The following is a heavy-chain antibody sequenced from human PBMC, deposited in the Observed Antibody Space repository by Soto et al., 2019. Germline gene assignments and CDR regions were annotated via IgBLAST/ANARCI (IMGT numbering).Heavy chain of an antibody. D-gene: IGHD1-26*01. J-gene: IGHJ6*02. CDR2: INPNSGGT. V-gene: IGHV1-2*04. Sequence: ASVKVSCKASGYTFTGYYMHWVRQAPGQGLEWMGWINPNSGGTNYAQKFQGWVTMTRDTSISTAYMELSRLRSDDTAVYYCARESGGRGSHYHYYYYYGMDVWGQGTTVTVSS. CDR1: GYTFTGYY. CDR3: ARESGGRGSHYHYYYYYGMDV.